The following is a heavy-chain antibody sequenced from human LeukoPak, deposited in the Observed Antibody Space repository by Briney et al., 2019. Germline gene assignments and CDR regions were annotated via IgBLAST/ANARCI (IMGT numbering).Heavy chain of an antibody. J-gene: IGHJ5*02. CDR2: INHSGST. V-gene: IGHV4-34*01. CDR3: AKHLRRRFFSKTLGFDP. D-gene: IGHD3-3*01. Sequence: SETLSLTCAVYGGSFSGYYWSWIRQPPGKGLEWIGEINHSGSTNYNPSLKSRVTISVDTSKNQFSLRLSSVTAADTAVYYCAKHLRRRFFSKTLGFDPWGQGTLVTVSS. CDR1: GGSFSGYY.